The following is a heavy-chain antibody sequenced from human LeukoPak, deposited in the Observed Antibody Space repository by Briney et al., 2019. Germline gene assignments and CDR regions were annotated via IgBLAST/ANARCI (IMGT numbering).Heavy chain of an antibody. CDR1: GFGFGQYE. V-gene: IGHV3-48*03. D-gene: IGHD3-22*01. CDR2: ISVRAGTI. Sequence: GGPLRLSWAASGFGFGQYEMNWVRQAPGKGLEWIAYISVRAGTIYYGDSAEGRFTISRDDAKNSLYLQMNGLRVEDTAIYYCAKDFPHYYEVPHGMDVWGQGTTVTV. J-gene: IGHJ6*02. CDR3: AKDFPHYYEVPHGMDV.